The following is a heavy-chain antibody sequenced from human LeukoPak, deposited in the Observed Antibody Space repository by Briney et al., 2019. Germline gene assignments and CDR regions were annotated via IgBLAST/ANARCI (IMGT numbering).Heavy chain of an antibody. CDR1: GFIFSDYY. CDR3: ARGGCSSTSCYEGVDY. V-gene: IGHV3-11*01. Sequence: GGSLRLCWAASGFIFSDYYMSWIRQAPGKGLEWVSYISSSGSTIYYTDSVKGRFTISRDNAKNSLYLQMNSLRAEDTAVYYCARGGCSSTSCYEGVDYWGQGTLVTVSS. J-gene: IGHJ4*02. CDR2: ISSSGSTI. D-gene: IGHD2-2*01.